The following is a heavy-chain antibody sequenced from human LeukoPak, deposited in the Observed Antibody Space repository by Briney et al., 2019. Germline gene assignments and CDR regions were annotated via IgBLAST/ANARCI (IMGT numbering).Heavy chain of an antibody. CDR3: ARGGYSYVGYFDY. Sequence: PSETLSLTCTVSGGSISSYYWSWIRQPPGKGLEWIGYIYYSGSTYYNPSLKSRVTISVDTSKNQFSLKLSSVTAADTAVYYCARGGYSYVGYFDYWGQGTLVTVSS. CDR2: IYYSGST. V-gene: IGHV4-59*08. D-gene: IGHD5-18*01. J-gene: IGHJ4*02. CDR1: GGSISSYY.